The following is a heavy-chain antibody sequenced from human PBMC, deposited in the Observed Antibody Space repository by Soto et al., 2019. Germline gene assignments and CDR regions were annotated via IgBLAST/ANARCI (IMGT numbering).Heavy chain of an antibody. CDR3: ARELGSSGYYGMDV. CDR1: GYTFTGYY. D-gene: IGHD6-6*01. Sequence: QVQLVQSGADVKKPGASVKVSCKASGYTFTGYYMHWVRQAPGQGLEWMGWINPNSGGTNYAQTFQGWVTMTRDTSISTAYMELSRLRSDDTAVYYCARELGSSGYYGMDVWGQGTTVTVSS. J-gene: IGHJ6*02. CDR2: INPNSGGT. V-gene: IGHV1-2*04.